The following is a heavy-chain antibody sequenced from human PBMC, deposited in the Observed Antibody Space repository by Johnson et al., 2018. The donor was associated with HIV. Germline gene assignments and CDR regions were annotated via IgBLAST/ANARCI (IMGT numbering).Heavy chain of an antibody. J-gene: IGHJ3*01. CDR1: GFTFSDYY. CDR3: ARPADYGDYSRDAFDF. Sequence: QMLLVESGGGLVKPGGSLRLSCAVSGFTFSDYYMSWIRQAPGKGLEWVSYISSSGSTIYYADSVKGRFTISRDNAKNSLYLQMNSLRAEDTALYYCARPADYGDYSRDAFDFWGQGTMVTVSS. CDR2: ISSSGSTI. V-gene: IGHV3-11*04. D-gene: IGHD4-17*01.